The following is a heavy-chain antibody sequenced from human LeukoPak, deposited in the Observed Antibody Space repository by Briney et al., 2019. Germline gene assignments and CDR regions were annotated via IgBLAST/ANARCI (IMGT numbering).Heavy chain of an antibody. CDR3: ANQRGGY. J-gene: IGHJ4*02. V-gene: IGHV3-23*01. D-gene: IGHD3-10*01. CDR1: GFIFSSYA. CDR2: ISGNVENT. Sequence: PGGFLRLSCAASGFIFSSYAMSWVRQAPGKGLEWVSAISGNVENTYYADSVKGRFSISRDNSRNTVYLQMNSLRPEDTAVYYCANQRGGYWGQGTLVTVSS.